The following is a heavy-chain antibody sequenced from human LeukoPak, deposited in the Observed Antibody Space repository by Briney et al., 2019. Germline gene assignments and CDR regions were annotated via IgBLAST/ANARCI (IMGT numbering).Heavy chain of an antibody. D-gene: IGHD2-2*01. J-gene: IGHJ4*02. CDR1: GFTFSSYA. CDR3: ASIPTGDIVVVPAADV. V-gene: IGHV3-30-3*01. Sequence: GRSLRLSCAASGFTFSSYAMHWVRQAPGKGLEWVAVISYDGSNKYYADSVKGRFTISRDNSKNTLYLQMNSLRAEDTAVYYCASIPTGDIVVVPAADVWGQGTLVTVSS. CDR2: ISYDGSNK.